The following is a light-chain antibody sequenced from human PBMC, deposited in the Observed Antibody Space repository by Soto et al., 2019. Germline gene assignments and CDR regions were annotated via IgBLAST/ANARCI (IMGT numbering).Light chain of an antibody. V-gene: IGKV1-39*01. Sequence: DIQMTQSPSSLSASVGDRVTITCRASQSISSYLNWYQQKPGKAPKLLIYGASSLQSGVPSRFSGSGSGTDFTLTISSLQPEDFGTYYCQQSYSTPRAFGQGTKLEIK. CDR3: QQSYSTPRA. CDR2: GAS. J-gene: IGKJ2*01. CDR1: QSISSY.